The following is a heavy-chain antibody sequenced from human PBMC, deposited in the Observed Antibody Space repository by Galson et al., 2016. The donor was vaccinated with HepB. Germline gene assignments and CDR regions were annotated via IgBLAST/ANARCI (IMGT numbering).Heavy chain of an antibody. J-gene: IGHJ4*02. D-gene: IGHD3-10*01. CDR3: AREVWRNYYGSGSYYEIDY. V-gene: IGHV1-18*01. Sequence: SCKASGYTFTSYAISWVRQAPGQGLEWVGWVSAYSGNTNYAQKVQDRVTKTTDTSTSTAYMELRSLRSDDTAVYYCAREVWRNYYGSGSYYEIDYWGQGTLVTVSS. CDR1: GYTFTSYA. CDR2: VSAYSGNT.